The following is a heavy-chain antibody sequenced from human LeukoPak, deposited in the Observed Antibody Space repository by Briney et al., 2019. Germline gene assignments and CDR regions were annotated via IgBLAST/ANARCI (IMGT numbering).Heavy chain of an antibody. CDR2: VHHSGAT. V-gene: IGHV4-59*01. D-gene: IGHD3-16*01. J-gene: IGHJ6*02. Sequence: NASETLSLTCTVPGGSITSDYWNWIRQPPGKGLEWIGFVHHSGATSYNPSLKSRVTISADLSTNQFSLELSSVTAADTAVYYCAGMATGLQYGMDVWGQGTTVTVSS. CDR3: AGMATGLQYGMDV. CDR1: GGSITSDY.